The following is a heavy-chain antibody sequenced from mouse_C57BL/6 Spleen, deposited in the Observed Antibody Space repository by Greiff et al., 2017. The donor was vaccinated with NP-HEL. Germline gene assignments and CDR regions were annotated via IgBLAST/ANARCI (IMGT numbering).Heavy chain of an antibody. CDR1: GYTFTSYW. V-gene: IGHV1-69*01. J-gene: IGHJ3*01. Sequence: VQLQQSGAELVMPGASVKLSCKASGYTFTSYWMHWVKQRPGQGLEWIGAIDPSDSYTNYNQKFKGKSTLTVDKSSSTAYMQLSSLTSEGSAVYYCARGESAGFAYWGQGTLVTVSA. CDR2: IDPSDSYT. CDR3: ARGESAGFAY.